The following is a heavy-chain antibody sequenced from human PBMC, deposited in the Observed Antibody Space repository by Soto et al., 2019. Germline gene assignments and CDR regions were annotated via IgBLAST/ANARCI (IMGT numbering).Heavy chain of an antibody. CDR1: GYTFTSYY. J-gene: IGHJ4*02. D-gene: IGHD3-3*01. CDR2: INPSGGST. CDR3: ARDNYDFWSGFGY. V-gene: IGHV1-46*03. Sequence: QVQLVQSGAEVKKPGASVKVSCKASGYTFTSYYMHWVRQAPGQGLEWMGIINPSGGSTSYAQKYRGSSTMTRDKSTSTVYMELSSLRSEDTAVYYCARDNYDFWSGFGYWGQGTLVTVSS.